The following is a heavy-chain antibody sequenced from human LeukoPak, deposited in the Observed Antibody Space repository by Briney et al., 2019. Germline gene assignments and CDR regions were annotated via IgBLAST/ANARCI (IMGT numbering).Heavy chain of an antibody. Sequence: PSETLSLTCTVSGYSISSGYYWGWIRQPPGKGLEWIGRIYTSGSTNYNPSLKSRVTMSVDTSKNQFSLKLSSVTAADTAVYYCARGDTAMVYWGQGTLVTASS. J-gene: IGHJ4*02. D-gene: IGHD5-18*01. CDR3: ARGDTAMVY. CDR2: IYTSGST. CDR1: GYSISSGYY. V-gene: IGHV4-38-2*02.